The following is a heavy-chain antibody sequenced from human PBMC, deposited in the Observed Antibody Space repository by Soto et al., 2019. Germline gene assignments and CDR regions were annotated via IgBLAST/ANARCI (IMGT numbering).Heavy chain of an antibody. CDR2: ITGSGADT. CDR1: GFMFSGYV. V-gene: IGHV3-23*01. CDR3: AREDGGAPLDY. D-gene: IGHD2-15*01. J-gene: IGHJ4*02. Sequence: LESGGGPVQPGGSLRLSCEAFGFMFSGYVMNWVRQAPGKGLEWVAAITGSGADTDYADSVRGRFTISRDNSRNTVSLQMTSLRVEDTAVYYCAREDGGAPLDYWGQGTLVTVSS.